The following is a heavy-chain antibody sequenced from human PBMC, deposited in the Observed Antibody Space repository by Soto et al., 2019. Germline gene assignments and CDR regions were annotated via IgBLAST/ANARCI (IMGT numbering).Heavy chain of an antibody. CDR3: ASERSGKGMEV. Sequence: QLQLQESGSGLVKPSQTLSLTCAVSGGSISSGGYSWNWIRQPPGKGLEWIGFIYHGGSTYYYPSLKSRVTISLDRSKNQFSLKLSSVTAADTAVYYCASERSGKGMEVWGQGTKVTVS. J-gene: IGHJ6*02. CDR1: GGSISSGGYS. V-gene: IGHV4-30-2*01. CDR2: IYHGGST.